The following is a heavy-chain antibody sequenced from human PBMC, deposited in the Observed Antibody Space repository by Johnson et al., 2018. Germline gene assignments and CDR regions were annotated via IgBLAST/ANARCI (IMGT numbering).Heavy chain of an antibody. CDR3: AKGPYYYSSGDDAFDI. CDR2: ISWDGGST. CDR1: GFTFDDYA. Sequence: EVQLVESGGVVVQPGGSLRLSCAASGFTFDDYAMHWVRQAPGKGLEWVSLISWDGGSTYYADSVKGRFTISRDNSKNSLYLQMNRLRAEDTALYYCAKGPYYYSSGDDAFDIWGQGTMVTVSS. J-gene: IGHJ3*02. D-gene: IGHD3-22*01. V-gene: IGHV3-43D*03.